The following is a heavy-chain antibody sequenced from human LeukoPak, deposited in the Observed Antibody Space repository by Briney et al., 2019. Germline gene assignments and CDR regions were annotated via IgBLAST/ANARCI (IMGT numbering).Heavy chain of an antibody. D-gene: IGHD5-12*01. V-gene: IGHV1-18*01. J-gene: IGHJ6*03. CDR2: ISADNGNT. Sequence: ASVKVSCKASGYSFPNYGISWVRQAPGQGLEWMGWISADNGNTHYAQKLQGRVTMTTDTSTSTAYMELRSLRSDDTAVYYCARHSGYLSFYYFHHYMDVWGKGTTVTVSS. CDR3: ARHSGYLSFYYFHHYMDV. CDR1: GYSFPNYG.